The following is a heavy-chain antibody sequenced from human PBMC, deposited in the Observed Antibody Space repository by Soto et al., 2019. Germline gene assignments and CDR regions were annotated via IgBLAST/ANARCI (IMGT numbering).Heavy chain of an antibody. Sequence: ASVKVSCKASGYTFTSYGISWVRQAPGQGLEWMGWISTYNGNTNYAQKVQGRVTMTTDTSASTAYMELRSLRSDDTAVYYCAREGYCTGGSCYPLYYMDVWGKGTTVTVSS. CDR1: GYTFTSYG. D-gene: IGHD2-15*01. J-gene: IGHJ6*03. CDR2: ISTYNGNT. V-gene: IGHV1-18*01. CDR3: AREGYCTGGSCYPLYYMDV.